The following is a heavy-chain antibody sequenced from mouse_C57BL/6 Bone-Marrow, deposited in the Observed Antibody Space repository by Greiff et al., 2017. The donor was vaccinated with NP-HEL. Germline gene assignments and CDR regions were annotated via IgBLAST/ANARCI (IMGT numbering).Heavy chain of an antibody. CDR1: GYTFTSYG. D-gene: IGHD1-1*01. Sequence: VQLQQSGAELARPGASVKLSCKASGYTFTSYGISWVKQRTGQGLEWIGEIYPRSGNTYYNEKFKGKATLTADKSSSTAYMELRSLTSEDSAVYFCARYYYYGSSYFDVWGTGTTVTVSS. V-gene: IGHV1-81*01. CDR3: ARYYYYGSSYFDV. J-gene: IGHJ1*03. CDR2: IYPRSGNT.